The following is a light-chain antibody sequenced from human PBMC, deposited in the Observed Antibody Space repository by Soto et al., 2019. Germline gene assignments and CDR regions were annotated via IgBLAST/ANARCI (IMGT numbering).Light chain of an antibody. CDR2: RNN. V-gene: IGLV1-47*01. Sequence: QPVLTQPPSASGTPGQRVTISCSGSSSNIGSKYVYWYQQLPGTAPKLLMYRNNQRPSGVPDRFSGSKSGTSASLAISGLRYEDEADYYCAAWDAGVSGPAFGGGTKLTVL. CDR3: AAWDAGVSGPA. J-gene: IGLJ2*01. CDR1: SSNIGSKY.